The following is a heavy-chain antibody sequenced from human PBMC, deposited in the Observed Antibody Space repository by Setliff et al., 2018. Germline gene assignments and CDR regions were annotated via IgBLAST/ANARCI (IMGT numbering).Heavy chain of an antibody. V-gene: IGHV5-51*01. D-gene: IGHD3-22*01. J-gene: IGHJ4*02. Sequence: GESLKISCQTSGFTFTRYWIGWVRQMPGKGLEWMGVIYPGDSDTTYSPSFQGQVTISADKSLSTAYLQWSSLKASDTAMYYCAIPSDPDSSGPFDYWGLGTLVTVSS. CDR1: GFTFTRYW. CDR2: IYPGDSDT. CDR3: AIPSDPDSSGPFDY.